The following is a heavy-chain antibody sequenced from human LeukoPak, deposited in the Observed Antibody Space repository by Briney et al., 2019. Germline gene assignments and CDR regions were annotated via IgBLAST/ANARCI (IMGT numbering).Heavy chain of an antibody. D-gene: IGHD2-15*01. CDR2: ISRRGGTT. Sequence: PGGSLRLSCAASGFTFSSYDMTWVRQTPGKGLEWVALISRRGGTTYYADSVKGRFTISRDNSKNTLYLQMNSLRAEDTAEYYCAKRGGTESFYYYYYMDVWGKGTTVTVSS. J-gene: IGHJ6*03. CDR3: AKRGGTESFYYYYYMDV. CDR1: GFTFSSYD. V-gene: IGHV3-23*01.